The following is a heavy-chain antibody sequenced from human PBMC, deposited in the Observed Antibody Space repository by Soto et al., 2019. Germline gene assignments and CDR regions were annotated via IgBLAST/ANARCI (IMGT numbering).Heavy chain of an antibody. D-gene: IGHD5-18*01. Sequence: SETLSLTCTVSGGSISNAAYSWSWIRQPPGKGLEWIGYIYPSGMPFYNPSLRSRVTISIDRSNDQFSLNLKSVTAADTAVYYCARGRGGYGLFDSWGQGTLVTVSS. CDR1: GGSISNAAYS. V-gene: IGHV4-30-2*01. J-gene: IGHJ4*02. CDR3: ARGRGGYGLFDS. CDR2: IYPSGMP.